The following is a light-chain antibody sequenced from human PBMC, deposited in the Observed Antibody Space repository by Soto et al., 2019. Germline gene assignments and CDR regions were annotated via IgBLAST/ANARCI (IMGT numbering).Light chain of an antibody. V-gene: IGLV2-14*01. CDR1: SSDVGGYNY. CDR3: VSYTSISTLRV. Sequence: QSALTQPPSGSGSPGQSSATPCTGTSSDVGGYNYVSWYQQHPGKAPKLMIYDVRNRPSGVSNRLSGSKSGNTASLPIAGLQAEDEADYYCVSYTSISTLRVVGGGTKVTVL. CDR2: DVR. J-gene: IGLJ2*01.